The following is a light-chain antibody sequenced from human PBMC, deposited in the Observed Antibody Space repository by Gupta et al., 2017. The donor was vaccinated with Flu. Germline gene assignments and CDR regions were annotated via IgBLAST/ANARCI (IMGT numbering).Light chain of an antibody. V-gene: IGLV2-14*01. CDR1: STDVGSYHY. Sequence: QSALAQPASVSGSPGQSITFSCTGTSTDVGSYHYISWYQQYPGKAPKLMIYDVSHRPSGVSNRFSGSKSGNTASLTISGLQAEDEADYYCYSYVTSSLGVFGGGTKVTVL. CDR3: YSYVTSSLGV. J-gene: IGLJ3*02. CDR2: DVS.